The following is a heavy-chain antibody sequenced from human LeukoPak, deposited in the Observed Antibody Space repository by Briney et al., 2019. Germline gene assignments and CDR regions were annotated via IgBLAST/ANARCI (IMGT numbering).Heavy chain of an antibody. V-gene: IGHV4-30-4*01. J-gene: IGHJ5*02. D-gene: IGHD2-15*01. Sequence: PSETLSLTCTVSGGSIRSTNYYWSWIRQDPAKGLEWIGYIYHSGSTYYNPALKSRVTISVDTSRSQFSLKLSSVTAADTAVYYCASREDWFDPWGQGTLVTVSS. CDR2: IYHSGST. CDR3: ASREDWFDP. CDR1: GGSIRSTNYY.